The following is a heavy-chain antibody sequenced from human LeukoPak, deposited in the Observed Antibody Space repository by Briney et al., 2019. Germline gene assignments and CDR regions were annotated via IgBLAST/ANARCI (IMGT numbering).Heavy chain of an antibody. CDR1: GGTFSIYA. J-gene: IGHJ4*02. Sequence: SVKVSCKASGGTFSIYAISWVRQAPGQGLEWMGGIIPIFGTANYAQKFQGRVTITADKSTSTAYMELSSLRSEDTAVYYCARADTYYYDSSGYHNFDYWGQGTLVTVSS. CDR2: IIPIFGTA. CDR3: ARADTYYYDSSGYHNFDY. D-gene: IGHD3-22*01. V-gene: IGHV1-69*06.